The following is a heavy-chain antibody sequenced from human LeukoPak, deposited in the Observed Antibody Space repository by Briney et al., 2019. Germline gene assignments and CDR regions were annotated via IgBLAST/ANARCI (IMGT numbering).Heavy chain of an antibody. D-gene: IGHD4-23*01. V-gene: IGHV4-34*01. CDR1: GGSFSGYY. CDR2: INHSGST. J-gene: IGHJ3*02. CDR3: ARASRPVVGDAFDI. Sequence: PSETLSLTCAVYGGSFSGYYWSWIRQPPGKGLEWIGEINHSGSTNYNPSLKSRVTISVDTSKNQFSLKLSSVTAADTAVYYCARASRPVVGDAFDIWGLGTMVTVSS.